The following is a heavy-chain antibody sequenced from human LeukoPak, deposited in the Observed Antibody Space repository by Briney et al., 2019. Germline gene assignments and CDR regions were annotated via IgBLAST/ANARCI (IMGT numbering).Heavy chain of an antibody. Sequence: SETLSLTCTVSGGSISSYYWSWTRQPPGKGLEWIGYIYYSGSTNYNPSLKSRVTISVDTSKNQFSLKLSSVTAADTAVYYCARDNPGTYSSSFRVGFDPWGQGTLVTVSS. CDR2: IYYSGST. J-gene: IGHJ5*02. CDR1: GGSISSYY. D-gene: IGHD6-13*01. V-gene: IGHV4-59*01. CDR3: ARDNPGTYSSSFRVGFDP.